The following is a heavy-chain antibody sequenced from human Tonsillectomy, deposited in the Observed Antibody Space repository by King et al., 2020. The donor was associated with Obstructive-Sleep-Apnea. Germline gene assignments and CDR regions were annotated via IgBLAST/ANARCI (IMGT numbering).Heavy chain of an antibody. CDR2: INHSGST. Sequence: VQLQQWGAGLLKPSETLSLTCAVYGGSFSDYYWTWIRQPPGMGLEWSGEINHSGSTNSNPSLKSRVTISVDTSKNQFSLKLNSVTAADTAVYYCAREHRAKAGGMDVWGQGTTVTVSS. CDR3: AREHRAKAGGMDV. CDR1: GGSFSDYY. V-gene: IGHV4-34*01. J-gene: IGHJ6*02. D-gene: IGHD5-18*01.